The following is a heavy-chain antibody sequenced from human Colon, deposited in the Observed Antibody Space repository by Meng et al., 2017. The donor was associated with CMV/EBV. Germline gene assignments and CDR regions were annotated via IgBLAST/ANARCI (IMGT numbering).Heavy chain of an antibody. D-gene: IGHD3-3*01. CDR2: ISSSGGTT. Sequence: GESLKISCAASGFTFSTYSMSWVRQAPGKGLEWVTGISSSGGTTYYADSVKGRFTISRDNSKNTMSLQMNSLRADDTAVYYCGNTIRGFYYYGVDVWGQGTTVTVSS. V-gene: IGHV3-23*01. CDR1: GFTFSTYS. CDR3: GNTIRGFYYYGVDV. J-gene: IGHJ6*02.